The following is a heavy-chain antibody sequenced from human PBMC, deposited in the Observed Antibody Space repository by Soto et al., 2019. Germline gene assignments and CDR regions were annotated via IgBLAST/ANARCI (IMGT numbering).Heavy chain of an antibody. CDR3: ARDTTSFYYYGMDV. V-gene: IGHV4-59*01. D-gene: IGHD1-26*01. CDR2: IYYSGST. Sequence: SETLSLTCTVSGGSISSYYWSWIRQPPGKGLEWIGYIYYSGSTNYNPSLKSRVTISVDASKNQFSLKLSSVTAADTAVYYCARDTTSFYYYGMDVWGQGTTVTVSS. J-gene: IGHJ6*02. CDR1: GGSISSYY.